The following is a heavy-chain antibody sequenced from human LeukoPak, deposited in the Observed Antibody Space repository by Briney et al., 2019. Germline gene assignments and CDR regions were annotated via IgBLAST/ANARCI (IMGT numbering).Heavy chain of an antibody. CDR1: GFAFSTYA. CDR3: ARGRIQPRGNGMDV. Sequence: GGSLRLSCAASGFAFSTYAMHWVRQAPGKGLEYVSAIGSMGGSTYYADSVKGRFIISRDNSKNTLYLQMGSLRVEDMAVYYCARGRIQPRGNGMDVWGQGTTVTVSS. V-gene: IGHV3-64*02. CDR2: IGSMGGST. J-gene: IGHJ6*02. D-gene: IGHD5-18*01.